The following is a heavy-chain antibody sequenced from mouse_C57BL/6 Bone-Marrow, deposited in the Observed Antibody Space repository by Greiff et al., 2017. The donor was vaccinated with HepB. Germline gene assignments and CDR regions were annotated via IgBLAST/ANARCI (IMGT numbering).Heavy chain of an antibody. J-gene: IGHJ3*01. V-gene: IGHV5-4*01. CDR2: ISDGGSYT. D-gene: IGHD2-3*01. CDR1: GFTFSSYA. CDR3: ARDRDGYLLAY. Sequence: EVQGVESGGGLVKPGGSLKLSCAASGFTFSSYAMSWVRQTPEKRLEWVATISDGGSYTYYPDNVKGRFTIFRDNAKNNLYLQMSHLKSEDTAMYYCARDRDGYLLAYWGQGTLVTVSA.